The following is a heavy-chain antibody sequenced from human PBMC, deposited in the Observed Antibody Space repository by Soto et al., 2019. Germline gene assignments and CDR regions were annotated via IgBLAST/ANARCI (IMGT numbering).Heavy chain of an antibody. CDR1: GYTFTNYD. CDR2: ISGYIGKT. Sequence: QVQLVQSGAEVKKPGASVTVSCKTSGYTFTNYDITWVRQAPGQGLAWMGWISGYIGKTIYAQKLHGRVNMTTETSTSTAFMELRNLTPDDTAVYYCARGLGDLDYWCHGTLVTVSS. V-gene: IGHV1-18*01. CDR3: ARGLGDLDY. J-gene: IGHJ4*01. D-gene: IGHD2-21*02.